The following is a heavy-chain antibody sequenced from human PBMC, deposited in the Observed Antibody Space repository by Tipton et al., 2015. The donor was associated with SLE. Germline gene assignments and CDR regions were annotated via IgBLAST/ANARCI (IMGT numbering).Heavy chain of an antibody. CDR2: IYYSGST. J-gene: IGHJ3*02. Sequence: TLSLTCTVSGGSISSGGSYWSWIRQHPGKGLEWIGYIYYSGSTYYNPSLKSRVTISLDTSKKFSLNLRSVTAADTAVYYCAGYTDRVGDDAFDIWGQGTMVTVSS. V-gene: IGHV4-31*03. CDR1: GGSISSGGSY. CDR3: AGYTDRVGDDAFDI. D-gene: IGHD3-16*02.